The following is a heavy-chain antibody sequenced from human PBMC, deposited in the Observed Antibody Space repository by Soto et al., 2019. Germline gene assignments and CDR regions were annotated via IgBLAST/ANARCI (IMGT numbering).Heavy chain of an antibody. D-gene: IGHD2-21*01. CDR3: ASARHIGP. CDR2: IHQDGSQT. Sequence: PGGSLRLSCAASGFSFGNYWMSWVRQAPGKGLEWVANIHQDGSQTNYLDSVKGRFTISRDNAKNSLFLQMNSLRVDDTGIYYCASARHIGPWGQGTLVTVSS. J-gene: IGHJ5*02. V-gene: IGHV3-7*01. CDR1: GFSFGNYW.